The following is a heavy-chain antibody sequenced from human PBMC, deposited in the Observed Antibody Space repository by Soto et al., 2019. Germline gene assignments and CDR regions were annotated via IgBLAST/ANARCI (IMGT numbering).Heavy chain of an antibody. D-gene: IGHD3-22*01. J-gene: IGHJ4*02. Sequence: QVQLQESGPGLVKPSQTLSLTCTVSGGSINSGTYHWSWIRQHPGKGLEWIGYIYYSGSTFYNPSLARRLTISVDTSQTQFSLRLCSVTAADTAAYYCAREMNYYDTSGDSHFASWGQGTLFTVSS. CDR3: AREMNYYDTSGDSHFAS. CDR1: GGSINSGTYH. V-gene: IGHV4-31*03. CDR2: IYYSGST.